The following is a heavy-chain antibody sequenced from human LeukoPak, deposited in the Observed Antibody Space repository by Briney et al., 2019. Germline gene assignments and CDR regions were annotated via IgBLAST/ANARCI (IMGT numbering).Heavy chain of an antibody. D-gene: IGHD3-9*01. CDR1: GFTFSSYE. Sequence: GGSLRLSCAASGFTFSSYEMNWVRQAPGKGPEWVSSISSSSSYIYYADSVKGRFTISRDNAKNSLYLQMNSLRAEDTAVYYCARISLTGYAPISGYFDYWGQGTLVTVSS. CDR2: ISSSSSYI. CDR3: ARISLTGYAPISGYFDY. J-gene: IGHJ4*02. V-gene: IGHV3-21*04.